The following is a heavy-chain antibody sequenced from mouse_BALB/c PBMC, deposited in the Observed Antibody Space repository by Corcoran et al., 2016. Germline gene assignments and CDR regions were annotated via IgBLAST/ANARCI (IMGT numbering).Heavy chain of an antibody. J-gene: IGHJ1*01. CDR1: GYTSANYG. V-gene: IGHV9-1*02. CDR3: ARGGDGSSYWYLDV. CDR2: INTYTGEP. D-gene: IGHD1-1*01. Sequence: QIQLVQPGPELKKPGETVKLSCKASGYTSANYGMNWVKQAPGKGLKWVGWINTYTGEPTYAEDFKGRFAFYLGTSASTAYLQINNLKNEDMATYFCARGGDGSSYWYLDVWGAGTTVTVSS.